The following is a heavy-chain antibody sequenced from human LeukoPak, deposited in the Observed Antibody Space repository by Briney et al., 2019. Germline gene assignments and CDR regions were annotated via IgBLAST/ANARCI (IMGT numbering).Heavy chain of an antibody. Sequence: GESLQISCKASGYSFTTYWIGGGRRLPGKGREWMGIIQPGASDSKYSPSIQGQVTISADKSISTAYLQWSSLEASDTAMYYCARQRMPHSRSYTFPFDIWGQGTMVTVSS. CDR2: IQPGASDS. CDR1: GYSFTTYW. J-gene: IGHJ3*02. V-gene: IGHV5-51*01. D-gene: IGHD1-26*01. CDR3: ARQRMPHSRSYTFPFDI.